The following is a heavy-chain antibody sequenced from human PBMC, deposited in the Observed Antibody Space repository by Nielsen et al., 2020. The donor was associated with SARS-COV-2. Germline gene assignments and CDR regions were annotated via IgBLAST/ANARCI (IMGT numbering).Heavy chain of an antibody. D-gene: IGHD6-19*01. CDR1: GYTFINFG. CDR3: ARWRTYGNGWDF. J-gene: IGHJ4*02. CDR2: ISGFNGNT. V-gene: IGHV1-18*01. Sequence: ASVQVSCNASGYTFINFGLSWVRQAPGRGLEWTGWISGFNGNTNYLQKFKGRVTMTTHSSTGTVYMELRSLRADDTAIYYCARWRTYGNGWDFWGQGTLVTVSS.